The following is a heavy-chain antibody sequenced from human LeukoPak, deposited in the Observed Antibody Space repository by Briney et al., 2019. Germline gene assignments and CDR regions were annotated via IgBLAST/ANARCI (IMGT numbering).Heavy chain of an antibody. CDR1: GGSFSGYY. CDR2: INHSGST. Sequence: PSETLSLTCAVYGGSFSGYYWSWLRQPPGKGLEWVGEINHSGSTNYNPSLKSRVTISVDTSKNQFSLKLSSVTAADTAVYYCARKVSKYGSLWSQPGVFDYWGQGTLVTVSS. J-gene: IGHJ4*02. D-gene: IGHD3-10*01. V-gene: IGHV4-34*01. CDR3: ARKVSKYGSLWSQPGVFDY.